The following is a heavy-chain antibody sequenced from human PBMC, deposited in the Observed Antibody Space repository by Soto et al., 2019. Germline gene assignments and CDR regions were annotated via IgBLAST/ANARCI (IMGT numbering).Heavy chain of an antibody. CDR3: ARVATATTRLGGF. V-gene: IGHV3-7*01. D-gene: IGHD4-4*01. CDR1: GFTFSSYY. Sequence: EVQLVESGGGLVQPGGSLRLSCAASGFTFSSYYMNWVRQAPGTGLEWVASIKPDGSEKYYVDSVKGRFTISRDNADNSLYLQMNSLRSEDTALYYCARVATATTRLGGFWGQGTLVTVSS. CDR2: IKPDGSEK. J-gene: IGHJ1*01.